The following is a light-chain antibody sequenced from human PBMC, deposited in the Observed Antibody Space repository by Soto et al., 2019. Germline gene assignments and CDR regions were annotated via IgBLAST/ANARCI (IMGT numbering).Light chain of an antibody. V-gene: IGLV4-69*01. J-gene: IGLJ2*01. CDR2: LNSDGSH. CDR3: QIWGTGIVV. CDR1: SGHSSYA. Sequence: QPVLTQSPSASASLGASVKLTCTLSSGHSSYAIAWHQQQPEKGPRYLMKLNSDGSHTKGDGIPDRLSGSSSGDERYLTISSLQSEDEADYYCQIWGTGIVVFGGGTKLTVL.